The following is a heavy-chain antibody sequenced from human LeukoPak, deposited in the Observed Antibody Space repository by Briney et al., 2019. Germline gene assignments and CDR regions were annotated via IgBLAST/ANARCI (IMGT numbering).Heavy chain of an antibody. J-gene: IGHJ4*02. CDR1: GFTFSSYG. CDR3: AKDMLITMVRGAAKVNFDY. D-gene: IGHD3-10*01. CDR2: ISGSGGST. Sequence: PGGSLRLSCAASGFTFSSYGMSWVRQAPGKGLEWVSAISGSGGSTYYADSVKGRFTISRDNSKNTLYLQMNSLRAEDTAVYYCAKDMLITMVRGAAKVNFDYWGQGTLVTVSS. V-gene: IGHV3-23*01.